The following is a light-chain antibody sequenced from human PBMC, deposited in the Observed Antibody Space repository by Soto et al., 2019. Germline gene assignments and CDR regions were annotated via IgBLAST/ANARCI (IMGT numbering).Light chain of an antibody. J-gene: IGKJ1*01. CDR1: QSLVYCDGNTY. CDR3: MQGTHWPRT. Sequence: DVVMTQSTLSLPVTLGQPASISCRSSQSLVYCDGNTYLIWFQQRPGQSPRRLIYKVSNRDSGVPDRFSGSGSGTDFTLKSSRFEAEDGGVYYCMQGTHWPRTFGQGDKVEIK. CDR2: KVS. V-gene: IGKV2-30*01.